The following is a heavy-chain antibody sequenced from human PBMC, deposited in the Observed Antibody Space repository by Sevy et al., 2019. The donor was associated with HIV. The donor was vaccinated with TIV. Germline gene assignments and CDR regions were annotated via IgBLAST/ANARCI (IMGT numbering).Heavy chain of an antibody. Sequence: SETLSLTCAVSGYSISSGHYWGWIRQPPGKGLEWVGGIYYTGSTFYNPSLESRLTISVDTSRNQFSLRLSSVTAADTAVYYCARVYSGYIDQWAQGTLVTVSS. CDR3: ARVYSGYIDQ. V-gene: IGHV4-38-2*01. CDR2: IYYTGST. J-gene: IGHJ4*02. CDR1: GYSISSGHY. D-gene: IGHD2-15*01.